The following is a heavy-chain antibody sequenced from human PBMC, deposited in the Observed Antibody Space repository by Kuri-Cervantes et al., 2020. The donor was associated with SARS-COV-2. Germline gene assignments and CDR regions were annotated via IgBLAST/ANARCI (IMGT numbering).Heavy chain of an antibody. CDR3: ASRRGYSYGIAVGDAFDI. Sequence: ASVKVSCKVSGYTLTELSMHWVRQAPGKGLEWMGGFDPEDGETIYAQKFQGRVTMTEDTSTDTAYMELSSLRSEDTAVYYCASRRGYSYGIAVGDAFDIWGQGTMVTVSS. CDR2: FDPEDGET. V-gene: IGHV1-24*01. D-gene: IGHD5-18*01. J-gene: IGHJ3*02. CDR1: GYTLTELS.